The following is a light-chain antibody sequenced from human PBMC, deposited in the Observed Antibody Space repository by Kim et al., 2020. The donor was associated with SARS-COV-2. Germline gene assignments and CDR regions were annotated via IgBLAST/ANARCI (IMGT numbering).Light chain of an antibody. J-gene: IGKJ1*01. Sequence: ASFGDRVTITCRASQYIANSLAWYQQKPGKVPKLLIYAASTLQSGVPSRFSGSGSGTQFTLTIGSLQTEDVATYYCQKYNSAPWTFGPGTKVDIK. V-gene: IGKV1-27*01. CDR3: QKYNSAPWT. CDR2: AAS. CDR1: QYIANS.